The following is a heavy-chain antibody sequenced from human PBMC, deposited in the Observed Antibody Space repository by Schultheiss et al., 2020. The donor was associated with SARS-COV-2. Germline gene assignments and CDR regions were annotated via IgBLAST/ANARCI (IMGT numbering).Heavy chain of an antibody. V-gene: IGHV4-59*08. J-gene: IGHJ4*02. Sequence: ETLSLTCTVSGGSISSYYWSWIRQPPGKGLEWIGYIYYSGSTNYNPSLKSRVTISVDTSKNQFSLKLSSVTAADTAVYYCARHGSSGYYLDYWGQGTLVTVSS. CDR3: ARHGSSGYYLDY. CDR2: IYYSGST. CDR1: GGSISSYY. D-gene: IGHD3-22*01.